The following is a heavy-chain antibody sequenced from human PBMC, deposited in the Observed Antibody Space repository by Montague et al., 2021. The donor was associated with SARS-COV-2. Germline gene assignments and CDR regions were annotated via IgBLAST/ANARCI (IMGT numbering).Heavy chain of an antibody. CDR3: ARDLRQWLADYYYYGLDV. Sequence: SETLSLTFSVSFYSISINNWCNWVRQAPGKGLEWIGETYHGGSTNYNPSLKSRVTISVDKTKNQLYLKMRSVTAADTAVYYCARDLRQWLADYYYYGLDVWGQGTTVTVSS. CDR2: TYHGGST. J-gene: IGHJ6*02. CDR1: FYSISINNW. D-gene: IGHD6-19*01. V-gene: IGHV4-4*02.